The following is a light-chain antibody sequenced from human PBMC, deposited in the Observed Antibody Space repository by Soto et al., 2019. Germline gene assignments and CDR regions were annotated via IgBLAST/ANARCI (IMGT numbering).Light chain of an antibody. V-gene: IGLV2-14*01. Sequence: QSALTQPASVSGSPGQSITISCTGSSSDVGGYKYVSWYKQHPGKAPKLMIYEVSNRPSGVSNRFSGSKSGNTASLTISGLQAEDEADYYCSSHTSSRTAVFGGGTKLTVL. CDR2: EVS. CDR1: SSDVGGYKY. J-gene: IGLJ2*01. CDR3: SSHTSSRTAV.